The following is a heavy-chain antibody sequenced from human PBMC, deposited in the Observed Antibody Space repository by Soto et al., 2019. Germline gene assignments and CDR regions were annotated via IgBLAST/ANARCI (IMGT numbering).Heavy chain of an antibody. D-gene: IGHD3-10*01. CDR3: ARDGYDGSGSPYPAY. CDR1: GGSMSEYF. J-gene: IGHJ4*02. V-gene: IGHV4-59*01. Sequence: PSETLSLTCTVSGGSMSEYFWSWIRQSPGKGLEWIGYIYYLGSTDYNPSLKSRVTISGDTSKRQFSLRLTSVTAADTAVYYCARDGYDGSGSPYPAYWGPGTQVTVSS. CDR2: IYYLGST.